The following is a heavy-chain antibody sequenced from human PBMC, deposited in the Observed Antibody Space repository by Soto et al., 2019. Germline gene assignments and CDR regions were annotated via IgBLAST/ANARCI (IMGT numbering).Heavy chain of an antibody. J-gene: IGHJ4*02. V-gene: IGHV4-30-2*01. CDR2: IYPSGMP. Sequence: SETLSLTCTVSGGSISNAAYSWSWSRKPPGKGLEWIGYIYPSGMPFYNPSLRSRVTISLDRSNDQFSLNLKSVTAADTAVYYCARERGGYGLFDSWGQGTLVTVSS. CDR3: ARERGGYGLFDS. D-gene: IGHD5-18*01. CDR1: GGSISNAAYS.